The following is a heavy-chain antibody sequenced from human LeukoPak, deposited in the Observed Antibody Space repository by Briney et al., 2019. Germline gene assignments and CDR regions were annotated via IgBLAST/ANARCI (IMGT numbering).Heavy chain of an antibody. CDR2: IHARGTT. CDR1: GGSISSYY. Sequence: SETLSLTCTVSGGSISSYYWSWIRQPVGKGLEWIGRIHARGTTHYNPSLQSRATVSVDTSKTHFALNLKDVTAADTAVYYCARKQQLVRSFLYYYYGMDVWGQGTTVTVSS. D-gene: IGHD6-13*01. CDR3: ARKQQLVRSFLYYYYGMDV. J-gene: IGHJ6*02. V-gene: IGHV4-4*07.